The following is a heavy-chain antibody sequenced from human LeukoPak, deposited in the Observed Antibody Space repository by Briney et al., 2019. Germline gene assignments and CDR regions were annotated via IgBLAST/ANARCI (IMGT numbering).Heavy chain of an antibody. CDR3: ARGYCSGGSCYIFDY. Sequence: PSETLSLTCTVSGDSISGYYWSWIRQPPGRGLEYIGNVYYTGSTTYNPSLKSRLTISVDTSNNQFSLTLSSVTAADTAVYYCARGYCSGGSCYIFDYWGQGSLVTVSS. V-gene: IGHV4-59*01. CDR2: VYYTGST. CDR1: GDSISGYY. D-gene: IGHD2-15*01. J-gene: IGHJ4*02.